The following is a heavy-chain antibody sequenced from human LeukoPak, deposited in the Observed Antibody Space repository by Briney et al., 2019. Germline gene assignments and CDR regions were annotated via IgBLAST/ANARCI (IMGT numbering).Heavy chain of an antibody. J-gene: IGHJ4*02. CDR1: GGSISSSNW. V-gene: IGHV4-4*02. Sequence: SETLSLTCAVSGGSISSSNWWSWVRQPPGKGLKWIGEIYHSGSTNYNPSLKSRVTISVDKSKNQFSLKLSSVTAADTAVYYCAREISGAYYDSSGTFDYWGQGTLVTVSS. CDR3: AREISGAYYDSSGTFDY. D-gene: IGHD3-22*01. CDR2: IYHSGST.